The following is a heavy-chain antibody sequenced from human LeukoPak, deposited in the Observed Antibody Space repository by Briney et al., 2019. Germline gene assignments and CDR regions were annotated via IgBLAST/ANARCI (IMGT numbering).Heavy chain of an antibody. D-gene: IGHD3-16*01. J-gene: IGHJ4*02. CDR3: ARQTFGVLYFDS. Sequence: SETLSLTCVVSGGSISRGSYYWNWIRQPAGKRLEWMGRIYNSGSTNYNPSLKSRVTISADMSRNQLSLLLTSVTAADTAVYYCARQTFGVLYFDSWGLGTLVIVSS. CDR1: GGSISRGSYY. V-gene: IGHV4-61*02. CDR2: IYNSGST.